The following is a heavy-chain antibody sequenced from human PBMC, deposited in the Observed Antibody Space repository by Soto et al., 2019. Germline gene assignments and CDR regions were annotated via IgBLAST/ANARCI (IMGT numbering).Heavy chain of an antibody. CDR1: GGTFSSYA. J-gene: IGHJ3*01. CDR3: AMSSGSTSYYDSSGYRV. Sequence: SVKVYFKASGGTFSSYAISLVRQAPGQGLEWMGGIIPIFGTANYAQKFQGRVTITADKSTSTAYMELSSLRSEDTAVYYCAMSSGSTSYYDSSGYRVWGQGTMVTVSS. CDR2: IIPIFGTA. V-gene: IGHV1-69*06. D-gene: IGHD3-22*01.